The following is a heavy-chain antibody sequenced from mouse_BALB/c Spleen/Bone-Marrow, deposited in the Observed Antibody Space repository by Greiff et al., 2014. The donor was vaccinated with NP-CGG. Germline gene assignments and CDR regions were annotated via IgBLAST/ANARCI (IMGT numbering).Heavy chain of an antibody. Sequence: DVMLVESXGDLVKPGGSLKLSCAASGFTFSSYGMSWVRQTPDKRLEWVATISSGGSYTYYPDSVKGRFTISRDNAKNTLYLQMSSLKSEDTAMYYCARQTYYDYDGYFDYWGQGTTLTVSS. CDR3: ARQTYYDYDGYFDY. V-gene: IGHV5-6*02. D-gene: IGHD2-4*01. J-gene: IGHJ2*01. CDR1: GFTFSSYG. CDR2: ISSGGSYT.